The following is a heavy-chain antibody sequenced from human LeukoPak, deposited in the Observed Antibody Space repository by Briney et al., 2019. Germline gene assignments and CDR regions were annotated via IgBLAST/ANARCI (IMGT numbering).Heavy chain of an antibody. V-gene: IGHV3-74*01. CDR3: ARAPLTSLVVISSY. Sequence: PGGPLRLSCAASGFTFSTYWMHWVRQVPGKGPGWISRISTDGSTTTYADSVKGRFTISRDNAKNTLYLQMHSLRAEDTAVYYCARAPLTSLVVISSYWGQGTLVTVSS. CDR2: ISTDGSTT. D-gene: IGHD3-22*01. J-gene: IGHJ4*02. CDR1: GFTFSTYW.